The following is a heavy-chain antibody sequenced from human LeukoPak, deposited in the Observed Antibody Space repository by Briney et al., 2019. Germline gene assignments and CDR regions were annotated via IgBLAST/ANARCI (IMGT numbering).Heavy chain of an antibody. V-gene: IGHV4-59*01. CDR2: IYYSGST. D-gene: IGHD2-15*01. CDR1: GGSISSYY. Sequence: SETLSLTCTVSGGSISSYYWSWIRQPPGKGLEWIGYIYYSGSTNYNPSLKSRVTISVDTSKNQFSLKLSSETAADTAVYYCARVVGRYCSGGSCYLNYYYYYGMDVWGQGTTVTVSS. J-gene: IGHJ6*02. CDR3: ARVVGRYCSGGSCYLNYYYYYGMDV.